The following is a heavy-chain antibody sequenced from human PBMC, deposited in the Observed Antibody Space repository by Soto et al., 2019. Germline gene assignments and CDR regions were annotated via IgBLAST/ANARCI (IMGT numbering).Heavy chain of an antibody. CDR2: ISSPGNA. D-gene: IGHD3-3*01. V-gene: IGHV3-23*01. J-gene: IGHJ6*03. Sequence: EVQLLESGGGLVQPGGSPRLSCAASGFSFNNFAMSWVRQAPGKGLEWVSVISSPGNAFYADSVKGRFTVSRDMSTNTLFLQMTSLRGEDTATYYCAKDAHDNYHYYTDVWGKGTTVTVSS. CDR3: AKDAHDNYHYYTDV. CDR1: GFSFNNFA.